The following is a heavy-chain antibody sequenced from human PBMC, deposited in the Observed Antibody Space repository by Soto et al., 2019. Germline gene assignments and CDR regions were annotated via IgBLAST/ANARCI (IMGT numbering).Heavy chain of an antibody. Sequence: GASVKVSSTSSRYTFTVYAIHGVRKAPGQRLEWMGWINTGNGNTKYSQKFQGRVTITRDTSASTAYMELSSLRSEDTAVYYCASAVAVPADLDYWGQGTLVTVSS. J-gene: IGHJ4*02. D-gene: IGHD6-19*01. CDR2: INTGNGNT. CDR3: ASAVAVPADLDY. CDR1: RYTFTVYA. V-gene: IGHV1-3*04.